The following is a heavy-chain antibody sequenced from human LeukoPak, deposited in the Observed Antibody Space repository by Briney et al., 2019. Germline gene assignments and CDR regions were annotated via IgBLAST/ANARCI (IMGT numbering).Heavy chain of an antibody. V-gene: IGHV3-48*04. J-gene: IGHJ4*02. Sequence: GGSLRLSCAASGFTFSSYNMNWVRQAPGKGLEWVSYISSSGSTIYYADSVKGRFTISRDNAKNSLYLQMNSLRAEDTAVCYCARDPSPDGFDYWGQGTLVTVSS. CDR2: ISSSGSTI. CDR1: GFTFSSYN. CDR3: ARDPSPDGFDY.